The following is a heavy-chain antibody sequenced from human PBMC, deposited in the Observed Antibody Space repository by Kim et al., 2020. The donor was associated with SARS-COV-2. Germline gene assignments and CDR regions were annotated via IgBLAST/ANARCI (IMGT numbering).Heavy chain of an antibody. CDR1: GYTFTSYA. V-gene: IGHV1-3*01. CDR3: AKLEPTVNAFDI. J-gene: IGHJ3*02. D-gene: IGHD1-1*01. CDR2: INAGNGNT. Sequence: ASVKVSCKASGYTFTSYAMHWVRQAPGQRLEWMGWINAGNGNTKYSQKFQGRVTITRDTSASTAYMELSSLRSEDTAVYYCAKLEPTVNAFDIWGQGTMVTVSS.